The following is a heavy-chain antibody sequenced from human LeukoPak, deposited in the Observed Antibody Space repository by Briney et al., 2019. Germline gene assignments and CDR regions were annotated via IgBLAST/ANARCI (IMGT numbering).Heavy chain of an antibody. J-gene: IGHJ4*02. CDR3: ARDRSYNLDY. Sequence: GGAVRLSCAASGFTSSSYWMHWVRQAPGKGLVWVSHINGDGSSTSYADSVKGRVTISRDNANNTLYLQINSLTAEDSAVYYCARDRSYNLDYWGQGTLVTVSS. CDR2: INGDGSST. D-gene: IGHD5-24*01. CDR1: GFTSSSYW. V-gene: IGHV3-74*01.